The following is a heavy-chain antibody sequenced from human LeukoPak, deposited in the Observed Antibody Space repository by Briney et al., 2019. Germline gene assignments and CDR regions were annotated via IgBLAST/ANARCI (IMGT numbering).Heavy chain of an antibody. D-gene: IGHD1-26*01. CDR3: ARDRMGAILYFDS. V-gene: IGHV3-7*01. CDR1: GFTFSSYW. J-gene: IGHJ4*02. Sequence: GGSLRLSCAASGFTFSSYWMSWVRQAPGKGLEWVANIKQDGSEEYYVDSVKGRFTISRDNAKNSLYLQMNSLRAEDTAVYYCARDRMGAILYFDSWGQGTLVTVSS. CDR2: IKQDGSEE.